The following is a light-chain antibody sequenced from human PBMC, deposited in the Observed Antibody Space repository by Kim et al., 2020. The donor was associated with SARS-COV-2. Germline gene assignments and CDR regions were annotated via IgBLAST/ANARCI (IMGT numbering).Light chain of an antibody. V-gene: IGLV1-44*01. CDR3: AAWDDSLNGVI. J-gene: IGLJ2*01. Sequence: ELSQPPSASGTPGQRVTISCAGSRSNIGSNAVNWYQQLPGTAPKLLIYSDDHRPSGVPDRFSGSKSGTSASLAISGLQSEDEADYYCAAWDDSLNGVIFGGGSQQTVL. CDR2: SDD. CDR1: RSNIGSNA.